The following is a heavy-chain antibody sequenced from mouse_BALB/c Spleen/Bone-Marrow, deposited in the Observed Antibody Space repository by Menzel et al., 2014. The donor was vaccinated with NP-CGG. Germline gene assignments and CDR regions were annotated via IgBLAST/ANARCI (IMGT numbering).Heavy chain of an antibody. Sequence: SGAELARPGASVKLSCKASGYTLTSYWMQLVKQRPGQGLEWIGAIYPGDGDTRYTQKFKGKATLTADKSSSTAYMQLSSLASEDSAVYYYARTTMITTRGYYAMDYWGQGTSVTVSS. CDR2: IYPGDGDT. J-gene: IGHJ4*01. CDR1: GYTLTSYW. CDR3: ARTTMITTRGYYAMDY. D-gene: IGHD2-4*01. V-gene: IGHV1-87*01.